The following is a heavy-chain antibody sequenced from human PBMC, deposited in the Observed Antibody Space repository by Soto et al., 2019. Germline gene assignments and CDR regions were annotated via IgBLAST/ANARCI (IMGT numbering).Heavy chain of an antibody. V-gene: IGHV4-31*02. J-gene: IGHJ5*02. CDR3: ARAYRTAYYYDSSGYYFFKWFDP. CDR2: IYYSGTT. CDR1: GGSIISGGYY. D-gene: IGHD3-22*01. Sequence: SETLSLTCTVSGGSIISGGYYFICIRQHPWNGLELIGYIYYSGTTYYNPSLKSRVTISVDTSKNQFSLKLSSVTAADTAVYYCARAYRTAYYYDSSGYYFFKWFDPWGQGTLVTVSS.